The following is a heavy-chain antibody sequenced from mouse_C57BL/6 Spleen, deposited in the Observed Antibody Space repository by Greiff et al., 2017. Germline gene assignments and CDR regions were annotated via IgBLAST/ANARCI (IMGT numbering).Heavy chain of an antibody. Sequence: QVQLQQPGAELVRPGSSVKLSCKASGYTFTSYWMHWVKQRPIQGLEWIGNIDPSDSETHYNQKFKDKATLTVDKSSSTAYMQLSSLTSEDSAVYYCARGYYYGSSYVSFDYWGQGTTLTVSS. V-gene: IGHV1-52*01. D-gene: IGHD1-1*01. J-gene: IGHJ2*01. CDR2: IDPSDSET. CDR3: ARGYYYGSSYVSFDY. CDR1: GYTFTSYW.